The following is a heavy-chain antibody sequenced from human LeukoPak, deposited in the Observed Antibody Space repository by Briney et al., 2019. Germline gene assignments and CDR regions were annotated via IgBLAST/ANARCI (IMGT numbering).Heavy chain of an antibody. Sequence: ASVKVSCKASGYTFTSYDINWVRQATGRGLEWMGWMNPNSGNTGYAQKFQGRVTMTRNTSISTAYMELSSLRSEDTAVYYCARGSITMVRGVRSDAFDIWGQGKMVTVSS. CDR3: ARGSITMVRGVRSDAFDI. J-gene: IGHJ3*02. CDR1: GYTFTSYD. D-gene: IGHD3-10*01. CDR2: MNPNSGNT. V-gene: IGHV1-8*01.